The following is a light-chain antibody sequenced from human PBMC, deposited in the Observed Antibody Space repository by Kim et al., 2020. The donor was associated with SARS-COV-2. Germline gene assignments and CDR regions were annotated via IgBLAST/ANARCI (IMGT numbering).Light chain of an antibody. J-gene: IGLJ2*01. V-gene: IGLV3-19*01. CDR2: GKN. CDR3: NSRDSSDNHVV. Sequence: ALGQTVRITGQGDSLRSYYASWYQQKPGQAPVLVIYGKNNRPSGIPDRFSGSSSGNTASLTITGAQAEDEADYYCNSRDSSDNHVVFGGGTQLTVL. CDR1: SLRSYY.